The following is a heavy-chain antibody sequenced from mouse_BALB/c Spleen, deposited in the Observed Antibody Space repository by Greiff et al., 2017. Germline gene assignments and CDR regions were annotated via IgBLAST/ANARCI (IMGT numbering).Heavy chain of an antibody. D-gene: IGHD1-2*01. CDR2: IWSGGST. CDR3: ARNTLLRPLYAMDY. V-gene: IGHV2-2*02. Sequence: QVQLKQSGPGLVQPSQSLSITCTVSGFSLTSYGVHWVRQSPGKGLEWLGVIWSGGSTDYNAAFISRLSISKDNSKSQVFFKMNSLQANDTAIYYCARNTLLRPLYAMDYWGQGTSVTVSS. CDR1: GFSLTSYG. J-gene: IGHJ4*01.